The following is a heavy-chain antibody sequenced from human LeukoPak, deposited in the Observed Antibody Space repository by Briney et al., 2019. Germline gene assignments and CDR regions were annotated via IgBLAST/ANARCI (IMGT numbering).Heavy chain of an antibody. CDR1: GFTFSSYS. Sequence: GGSLRLSCAASGFTFSSYSTSWVRQAPGKGLEWVSSISSSSSYIYYADSVKGRFTISRDNAKNSLYLQMNSLRAEDTAVYYCARDYFRGYSYGYFDYWGQGTLVTVSS. CDR3: ARDYFRGYSYGYFDY. J-gene: IGHJ4*02. D-gene: IGHD5-18*01. CDR2: ISSSSSYI. V-gene: IGHV3-21*01.